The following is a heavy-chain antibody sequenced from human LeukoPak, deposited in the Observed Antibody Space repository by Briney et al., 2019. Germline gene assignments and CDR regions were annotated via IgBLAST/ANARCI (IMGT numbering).Heavy chain of an antibody. J-gene: IGHJ4*02. V-gene: IGHV3-7*01. CDR2: IMQDGSEK. D-gene: IGHD6-6*01. Sequence: GGSLRLSCAASGFTFSSYWMSWVRQAPGKGLEWVANIMQDGSEKYYVDSVKGRFTISRDNAKNSLHLQMNSLRAEDTAVYYCAREDSSSTFDYWGQGTLVTVSS. CDR1: GFTFSSYW. CDR3: AREDSSSTFDY.